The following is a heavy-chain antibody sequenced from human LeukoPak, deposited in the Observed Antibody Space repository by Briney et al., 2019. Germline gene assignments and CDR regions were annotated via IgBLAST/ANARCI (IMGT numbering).Heavy chain of an antibody. D-gene: IGHD4-17*01. CDR2: INHSGST. CDR3: ARGRRLHAFDI. Sequence: SETLSHTCAVYGGSFSGYYWSWIRQPPGKGLEWIGEINHSGSTNYNPSLKSRVTISVDTSKNQFSLKLSSVTAADTAVYYCARGRRLHAFDIWGQGTMVTVSS. CDR1: GGSFSGYY. V-gene: IGHV4-34*01. J-gene: IGHJ3*02.